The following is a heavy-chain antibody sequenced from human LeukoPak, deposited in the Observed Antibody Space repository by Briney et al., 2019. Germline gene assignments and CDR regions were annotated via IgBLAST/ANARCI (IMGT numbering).Heavy chain of an antibody. Sequence: PSETLSLTCTVSGGSISSSSYYWGWIRQPPGKGLEWIGSIYYSGSTYYNPSLKSRVTISVDTSKNQFSLKLSSVTAADTAVYYCAREKSPPRRWFDPWGQGTLVTVSS. CDR3: AREKSPPRRWFDP. CDR2: IYYSGST. J-gene: IGHJ5*02. CDR1: GGSISSSSYY. V-gene: IGHV4-39*07.